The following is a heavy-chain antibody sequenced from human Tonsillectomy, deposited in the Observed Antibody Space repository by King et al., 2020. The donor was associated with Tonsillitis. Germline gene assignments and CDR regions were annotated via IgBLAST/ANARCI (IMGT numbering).Heavy chain of an antibody. CDR3: ARQNYYDSSGYYWRRGYGMDV. CDR2: INYSGST. CDR1: GVSVSGYY. J-gene: IGHJ6*02. D-gene: IGHD3-22*01. Sequence: VQLQQWGAGLLKPSETLSLTCAVYGVSVSGYYWSWIRQPPGKGLEWIGEINYSGSTNYNPSLKSRVTISGDTSKNQFSLKLSSVTAADTAVYYCARQNYYDSSGYYWRRGYGMDVWGQGTTVTVSS. V-gene: IGHV4-34*01.